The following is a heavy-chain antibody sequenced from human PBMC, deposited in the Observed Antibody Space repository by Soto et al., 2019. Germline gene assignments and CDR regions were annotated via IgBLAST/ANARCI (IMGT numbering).Heavy chain of an antibody. CDR1: GGSISSSSYY. CDR2: IYYSGST. D-gene: IGHD6-13*01. V-gene: IGHV4-39*01. J-gene: IGHJ5*02. Sequence: LSLTCTVSGGSISSSSYYWGWIRQPPGKGLEWIGSIYYSGSTYYNPSLKSRVTISVDTSKNQFSLKLSSVTAADTAVYYCARHGAAAGTNWFDPWGQGTLVTVS. CDR3: ARHGAAAGTNWFDP.